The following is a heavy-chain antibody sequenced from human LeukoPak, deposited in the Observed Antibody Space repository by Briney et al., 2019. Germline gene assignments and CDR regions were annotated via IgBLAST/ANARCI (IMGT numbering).Heavy chain of an antibody. Sequence: SETLSLTCAVYGGSFSGYYWSWIRQPPGKGLEWIGEINHSGSTNYNPSLKSRVTISADTSKNQFSLKLSSVTAADTAVYYCARLGYSSSHWGQGTLVTVSS. D-gene: IGHD6-13*01. J-gene: IGHJ4*02. CDR2: INHSGST. V-gene: IGHV4-34*01. CDR1: GGSFSGYY. CDR3: ARLGYSSSH.